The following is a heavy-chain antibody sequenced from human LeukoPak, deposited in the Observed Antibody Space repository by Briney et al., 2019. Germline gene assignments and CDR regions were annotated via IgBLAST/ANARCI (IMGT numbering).Heavy chain of an antibody. CDR2: ISAYNGNT. Sequence: ASVKVSCKASGYTFTSYGISWVRQAPGQGLEWMGWISAYNGNTNYAQKFQGRVTITADESTSTAYMELSSLRSEDTAVYYCARGEDYSSGWYFYYFDYWGQGTLVTVSS. V-gene: IGHV1-18*01. D-gene: IGHD6-19*01. CDR3: ARGEDYSSGWYFYYFDY. CDR1: GYTFTSYG. J-gene: IGHJ4*02.